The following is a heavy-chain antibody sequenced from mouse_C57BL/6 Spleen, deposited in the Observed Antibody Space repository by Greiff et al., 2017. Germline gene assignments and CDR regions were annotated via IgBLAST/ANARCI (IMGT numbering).Heavy chain of an antibody. D-gene: IGHD4-1*01. Sequence: EVQLQESGPGLVKPSQSLSLTCSVTGYSITSGYYWNWIRQFPGNKLEWMGYISYDGSNNYNPSLKNRISITRDTSKNQLFLKLNSVTTEDTATYYCARGGGTFDYWGQGTTLTVSS. J-gene: IGHJ2*01. CDR3: ARGGGTFDY. CDR1: GYSITSGYY. V-gene: IGHV3-6*01. CDR2: ISYDGSN.